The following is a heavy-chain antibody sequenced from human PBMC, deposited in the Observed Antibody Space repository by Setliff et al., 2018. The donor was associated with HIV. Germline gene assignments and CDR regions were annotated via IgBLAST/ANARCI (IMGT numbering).Heavy chain of an antibody. Sequence: PGESLRLSCAASGFTFSSYWMHWVRQAPGKGLVWVSRINSDGSSTSYADSVKGRFTISRDNAKNTLYLQMNSLRAEDTAVYYCARGVYSSSWLDYWGQGTLVTVSS. CDR3: ARGVYSSSWLDY. CDR1: GFTFSSYW. CDR2: INSDGSST. V-gene: IGHV3-74*01. J-gene: IGHJ4*02. D-gene: IGHD6-13*01.